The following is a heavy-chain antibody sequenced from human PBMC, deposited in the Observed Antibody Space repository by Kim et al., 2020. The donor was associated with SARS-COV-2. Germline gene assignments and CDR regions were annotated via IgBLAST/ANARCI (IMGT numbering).Heavy chain of an antibody. D-gene: IGHD2-8*01. Sequence: ENPNDAQNFQGRVTMTTDPSTSTAYMGLRSLRSDDTAVYFCARGRSYFFDYWGQGTPVTVSS. V-gene: IGHV1-18*01. J-gene: IGHJ4*02. CDR3: ARGRSYFFDY. CDR2: ENP.